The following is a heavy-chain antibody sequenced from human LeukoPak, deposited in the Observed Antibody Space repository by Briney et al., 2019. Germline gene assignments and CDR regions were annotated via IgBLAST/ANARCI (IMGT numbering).Heavy chain of an antibody. CDR3: ARSPRYFDWLAPTYYYYYMDV. J-gene: IGHJ6*03. V-gene: IGHV1-8*01. D-gene: IGHD3-9*01. CDR2: MNPNSGNT. CDR1: GYTFTSYD. Sequence: GASVKVSCKASGYTFTSYDISWVRQATGQGLEWMGWMNPNSGNTGYAQKFQGRVTMTRNTSISTAYMELSSLRSEDTAVYYCARSPRYFDWLAPTYYYYYMDVWGKGTTVTVSS.